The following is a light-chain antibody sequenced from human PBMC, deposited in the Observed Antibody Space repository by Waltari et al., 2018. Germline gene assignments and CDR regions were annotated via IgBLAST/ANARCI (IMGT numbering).Light chain of an antibody. J-gene: IGLJ1*01. V-gene: IGLV2-14*01. Sequence: QSALTQHASVSGSPGQSITLSCPGTSSDVGGYNYVSWYQQHPGKAPKLMIYEVSNRPSGVSKRFSGSKSGNTASLTISGLQAEDEADYYCSSYTSSSTNYVFGTGTKVTVL. CDR1: SSDVGGYNY. CDR2: EVS. CDR3: SSYTSSSTNYV.